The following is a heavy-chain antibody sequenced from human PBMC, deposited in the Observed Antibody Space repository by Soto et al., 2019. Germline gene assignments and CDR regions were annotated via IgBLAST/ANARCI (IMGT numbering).Heavy chain of an antibody. CDR3: ARDLDTAMVAPFDY. V-gene: IGHV1-18*04. CDR2: ISAYNGNT. CDR1: GYTFTSYG. D-gene: IGHD5-18*01. J-gene: IGHJ4*02. Sequence: ASVKVSCKASGYTFTSYGISWVRQAPGQWLEWMGWISAYNGNTNYAQKLQGRVTMTTDTSTSTAYMELRSLRSDDTAVYYCARDLDTAMVAPFDYWGQGTLVTVSS.